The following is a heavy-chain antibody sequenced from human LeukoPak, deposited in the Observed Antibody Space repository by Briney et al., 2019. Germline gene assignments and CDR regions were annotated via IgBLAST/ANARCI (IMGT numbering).Heavy chain of an antibody. V-gene: IGHV4-39*07. CDR1: GGSIGSSSYC. Sequence: SETLSLTSSVSGGSIGSSSYCWGWIRQPPGKGLEWIGTICYSGSTFNNPSLKSQITISVDTSKNQFSLKVSSVTAADTAVYYCARVNTLVRQYDYGMDVWGQGTTVTVSS. CDR3: ARVNTLVRQYDYGMDV. D-gene: IGHD3-10*01. J-gene: IGHJ6*02. CDR2: ICYSGST.